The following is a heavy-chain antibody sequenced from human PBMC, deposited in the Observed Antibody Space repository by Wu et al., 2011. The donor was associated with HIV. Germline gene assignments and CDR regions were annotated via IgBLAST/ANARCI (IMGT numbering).Heavy chain of an antibody. V-gene: IGHV5-51*03. CDR3: ARRNSYAEDS. D-gene: IGHD3-16*01. CDR2: IYPGDSDT. Sequence: VQLVQSGAEVKKPGESLRISCKGSGYSFTNYWIGWVRQMPGKGLEWMGIIYPGDSDTRYSPSFQGQVTFSADKSINTAFLQWSSLKASDTAMYYCARRNSYAEDSWGQGTLVSVSS. CDR1: GYSFTNYW. J-gene: IGHJ3*01.